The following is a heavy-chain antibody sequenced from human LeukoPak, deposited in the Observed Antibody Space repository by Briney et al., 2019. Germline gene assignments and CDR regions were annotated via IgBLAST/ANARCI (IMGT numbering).Heavy chain of an antibody. Sequence: VASVKVSCKASGGTFSSYAISWVRQAPGQGLEWMGRIIPILGITNYAQKLQDRVTITADKSTSTAYMELNSLTSEDTAVYYCARVRGPNILTGYYVDYWGQGTLVTVSS. CDR2: IIPILGIT. CDR1: GGTFSSYA. V-gene: IGHV1-69*04. J-gene: IGHJ4*02. D-gene: IGHD3-9*01. CDR3: ARVRGPNILTGYYVDY.